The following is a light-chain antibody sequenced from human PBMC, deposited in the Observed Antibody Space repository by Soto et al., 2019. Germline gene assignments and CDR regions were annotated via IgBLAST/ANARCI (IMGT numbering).Light chain of an antibody. CDR2: GAS. CDR3: EQYNNWGT. V-gene: IGKV3-15*01. Sequence: EIVMTQSPATLPVSPGEIATLSCRASQSVSSTLAWYQQKPGQAPRLLIYGASTRATGIPARFSRSGSGSEFTLTISRLQSEDFAGYDGEQYNNWGTFGQGTKVEIK. J-gene: IGKJ1*01. CDR1: QSVSST.